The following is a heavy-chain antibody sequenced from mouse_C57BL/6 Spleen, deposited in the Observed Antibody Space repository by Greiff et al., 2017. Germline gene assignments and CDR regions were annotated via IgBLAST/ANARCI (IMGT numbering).Heavy chain of an antibody. CDR1: GYTFTSYW. CDR3: AKEYDCDALSY. D-gene: IGHD2-4*01. CDR2: IYPGSGST. J-gene: IGHJ3*01. V-gene: IGHV1-55*01. Sequence: QVQLHQPGAELVKPGASVKMSCKASGYTFTSYWITWVKQRPGQGLEWIGDIYPGSGSTNYNEKFKSKATLTVDTSSDTAYMQLSSLTSEDSAVYYGAKEYDCDALSYWGQGTLVTVSA.